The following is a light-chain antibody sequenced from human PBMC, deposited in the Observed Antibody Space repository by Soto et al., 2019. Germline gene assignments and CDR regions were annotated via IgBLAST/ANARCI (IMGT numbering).Light chain of an antibody. J-gene: IGKJ1*01. CDR2: DAS. Sequence: DIQMTQSPSTLSASVGDRVTITFRASQTINDWLAWYQQKPGKAPKLLIPDASNLESGVPSRFGGSGSGTEFTLTISSLQPEDFATYYCQQYNTYPWTFGQGTKVDNK. CDR3: QQYNTYPWT. CDR1: QTINDW. V-gene: IGKV1-5*01.